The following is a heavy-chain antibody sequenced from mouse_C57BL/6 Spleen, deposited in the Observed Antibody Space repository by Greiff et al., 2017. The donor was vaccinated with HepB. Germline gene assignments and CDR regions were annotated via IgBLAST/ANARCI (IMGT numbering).Heavy chain of an antibody. CDR3: ARPITTVVATDYAMDY. CDR2: IYPRDGST. J-gene: IGHJ4*01. V-gene: IGHV1-78*01. Sequence: VKLQESDAELVKPGASVKISCKVSGYTFTDHTIHWMKQRPEQGLEWIGYIYPRDGSTKYNEKFKGKATLTADKSSSTAYMQLNSLTSEDSAVYFCARPITTVVATDYAMDYWGQGTSVTVSS. D-gene: IGHD1-1*01. CDR1: GYTFTDHT.